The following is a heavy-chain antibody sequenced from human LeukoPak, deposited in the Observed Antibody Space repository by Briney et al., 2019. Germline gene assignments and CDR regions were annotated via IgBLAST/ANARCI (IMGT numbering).Heavy chain of an antibody. Sequence: SETLSLTCTVSGGSISSGGYYWSWIRQPAGKGLEWIGRIYTSGSTNYNPSLKSRVTISVDTSKNQFSLKLRSVTAADTAVYYCARGAYYHDTSDWGQGTLVTVSS. J-gene: IGHJ4*02. CDR1: GGSISSGGYY. CDR2: IYTSGST. D-gene: IGHD3-22*01. V-gene: IGHV4-61*02. CDR3: ARGAYYHDTSD.